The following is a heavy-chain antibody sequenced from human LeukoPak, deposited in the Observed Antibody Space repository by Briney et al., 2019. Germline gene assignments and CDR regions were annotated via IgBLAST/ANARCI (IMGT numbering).Heavy chain of an antibody. Sequence: SETLSLTCTVSGDSISSSNCYWGWIRQPPGKGLEWIGSIYFSGGTYYNASLKSRVTMSVDTSKNQFSLKLSSVTAADTAVYYCASSYYYDSSDFDYWGQGTLVTVSS. J-gene: IGHJ4*02. V-gene: IGHV4-39*07. D-gene: IGHD3-22*01. CDR2: IYFSGGT. CDR3: ASSYYYDSSDFDY. CDR1: GDSISSSNCY.